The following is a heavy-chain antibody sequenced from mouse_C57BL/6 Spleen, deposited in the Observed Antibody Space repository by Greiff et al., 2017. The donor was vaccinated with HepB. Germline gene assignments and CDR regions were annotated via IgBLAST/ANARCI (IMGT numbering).Heavy chain of an antibody. D-gene: IGHD2-1*01. Sequence: EVKLVESGGGLVKPGGSLKLSCEASGFTFSDYGMHWVRQAPEKGLEWVAYISSGSSTIYYADTVKGRFTIARDNAKNTLFLQMTSVRAEDTAMYYCVRNGNYGWFAYWGQVTLVTVSA. CDR3: VRNGNYGWFAY. V-gene: IGHV5-17*01. CDR1: GFTFSDYG. CDR2: ISSGSSTI. J-gene: IGHJ3*01.